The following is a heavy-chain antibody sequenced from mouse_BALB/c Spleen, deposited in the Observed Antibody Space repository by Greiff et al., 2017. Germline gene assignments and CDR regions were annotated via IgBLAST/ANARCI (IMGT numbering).Heavy chain of an antibody. CDR3: TSSLYYGAMDY. CDR2: IDPSDSYT. Sequence: QVQLQQPGAELVKPGASVKMSCKASGYTFTSYWMHWVKQRPGQGLEWIGVIDPSDSYTSYNQKFKGKATLTVDTSSSTAYMQLSSLTSEDSAVYYCTSSLYYGAMDYWGQGTSVTVSS. J-gene: IGHJ4*01. CDR1: GYTFTSYW. V-gene: IGHV1S127*01. D-gene: IGHD1-1*02.